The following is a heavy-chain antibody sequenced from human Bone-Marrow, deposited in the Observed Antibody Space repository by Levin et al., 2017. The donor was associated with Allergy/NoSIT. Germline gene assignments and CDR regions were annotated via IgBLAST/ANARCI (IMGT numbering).Heavy chain of an antibody. CDR3: ARRERGYCSGSGCRDQKFQY. Sequence: SETLSLTCTVSGGSVSTTCCYWGWIRQSPGRGMEWIGNLYYTGTTYYNPSLRSRVTISVDTSKNHFSLQLNSVTAADTAVYYCARRERGYCSGSGCRDQKFQYWGQGTMVVVSS. CDR2: LYYTGTT. J-gene: IGHJ1*01. D-gene: IGHD2-15*01. CDR1: GGSVSTTCCY. V-gene: IGHV4-39*02.